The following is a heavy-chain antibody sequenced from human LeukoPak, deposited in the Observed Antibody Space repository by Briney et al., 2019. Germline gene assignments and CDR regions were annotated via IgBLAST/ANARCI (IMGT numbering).Heavy chain of an antibody. Sequence: GRSLGLSCAASGFTFSSYGMHWVRQAPGKGLEWVAVISYDGSNKYYADSVKGRFTISRDNSKNTVYLQMNSLRAEDTAMYYCAKGGILERLFDDYGGQETVDTVSS. D-gene: IGHD3-3*01. CDR2: ISYDGSNK. CDR3: AKGGILERLFDDY. V-gene: IGHV3-30*18. CDR1: GFTFSSYG. J-gene: IGHJ4*02.